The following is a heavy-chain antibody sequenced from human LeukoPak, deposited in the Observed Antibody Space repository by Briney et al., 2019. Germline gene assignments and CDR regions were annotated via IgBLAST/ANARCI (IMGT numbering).Heavy chain of an antibody. V-gene: IGHV3-21*01. CDR3: ARDIVGATKVGY. D-gene: IGHD1-26*01. CDR1: GFAFSSYS. Sequence: GSLRLSCAAFGFAFSSYSMNWVRQAPGKGLEWVSSISSSSSYIYYADSVKGRFTISRDNAKNSLYLQMNSLRAEDTAVYYCARDIVGATKVGYWGQGTLVTVSS. J-gene: IGHJ4*02. CDR2: ISSSSSYI.